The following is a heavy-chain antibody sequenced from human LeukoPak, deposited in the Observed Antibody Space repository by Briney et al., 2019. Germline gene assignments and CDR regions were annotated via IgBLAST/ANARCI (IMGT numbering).Heavy chain of an antibody. D-gene: IGHD1-26*01. J-gene: IGHJ6*02. CDR2: ISASGGET. V-gene: IGHV3-23*01. CDR1: GFTFSNYA. Sequence: GGSLRLSCAAFGFTFSNYAISWVRQAPGKGLDWVSGISASGGETWYADSVKGRFTISRDNSKNTLYLQMNSLRDEDTAVYYCARWSSGMDVWGQGTTVTVSS. CDR3: ARWSSGMDV.